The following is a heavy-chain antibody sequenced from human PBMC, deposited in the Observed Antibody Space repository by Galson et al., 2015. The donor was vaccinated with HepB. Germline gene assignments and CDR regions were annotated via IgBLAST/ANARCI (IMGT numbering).Heavy chain of an antibody. D-gene: IGHD4-17*01. CDR1: GGSISSGGYY. V-gene: IGHV4-31*03. CDR3: ARDDARDETTD. Sequence: TLSLTCTVSGGSISSGGYYWSWIRQHPGKGLEWIGYIYYSGSTYYNPSLKSRVTISVDTSKNQFSLKLSSVTAADTAVYYCARDDARDETTDWGQGTLVTVSS. CDR2: IYYSGST. J-gene: IGHJ4*02.